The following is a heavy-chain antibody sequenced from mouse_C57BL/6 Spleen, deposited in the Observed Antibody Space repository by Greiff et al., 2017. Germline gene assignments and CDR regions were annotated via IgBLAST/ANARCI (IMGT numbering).Heavy chain of an antibody. CDR2: IDPSDSYT. Sequence: QVQLQQPGAELVMPGASVKLSCKASGYTFTSYWMHWVKQRPGQGLEWIGEIDPSDSYTNYNQKFKGKSTLTVDKSSSTAYMQLSSLTSEDSAVYYCARSTGTRRYFDVWGTGTTVTVSS. V-gene: IGHV1-69*01. D-gene: IGHD4-1*02. CDR3: ARSTGTRRYFDV. CDR1: GYTFTSYW. J-gene: IGHJ1*03.